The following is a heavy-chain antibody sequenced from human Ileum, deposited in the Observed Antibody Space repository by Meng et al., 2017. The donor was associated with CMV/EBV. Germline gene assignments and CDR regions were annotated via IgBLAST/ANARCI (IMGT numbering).Heavy chain of an antibody. CDR2: IYTSGTT. J-gene: IGHJ4*02. D-gene: IGHD3-10*01. CDR3: ARNYGSGNWNFFHY. Sequence: GQLQESAPGLVKTSETLSLTCYVSGGSISNYYWSWIRPPAGKGLEWIAHIYTSGTTNYNPSLKSRVTMSVDTSRNQFSLKLTSVTAADTAVYYCARNYGSGNWNFFHYWGQGTLVTVSS. V-gene: IGHV4-4*07. CDR1: GGSISNYY.